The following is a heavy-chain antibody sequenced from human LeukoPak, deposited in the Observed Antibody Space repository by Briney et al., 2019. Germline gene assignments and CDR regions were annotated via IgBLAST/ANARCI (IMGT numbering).Heavy chain of an antibody. CDR3: ARVVGGSYGAFDI. V-gene: IGHV3-21*01. J-gene: IGHJ3*02. CDR1: GFTFSSYS. Sequence: PGGSLRLSCAASGFTFSSYSMNWVRQAPGKGLEWVSSISSSSSYIYYADSVKGRFTISRDNAKNSLYLQMYSLRAEDTAVYYCARVVGGSYGAFDIWGQGTMVTVSS. D-gene: IGHD1-26*01. CDR2: ISSSSSYI.